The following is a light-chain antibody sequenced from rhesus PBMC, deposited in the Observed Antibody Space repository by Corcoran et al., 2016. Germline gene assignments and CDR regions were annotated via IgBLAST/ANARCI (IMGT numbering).Light chain of an antibody. J-gene: IGKJ3*01. V-gene: IGKV3-24*04. CDR1: QSVGSY. CDR2: GAS. Sequence: ETVVTQSPATLSLSPGERATLSCRASQSVGSYLAWYQQKPGQAPRHLSYGASSRATGIPDRFSGSGSGTGFTLTISSLEPKDVGVNYCKRSSNLFTFGPGAKLDIK. CDR3: KRSSNLFT.